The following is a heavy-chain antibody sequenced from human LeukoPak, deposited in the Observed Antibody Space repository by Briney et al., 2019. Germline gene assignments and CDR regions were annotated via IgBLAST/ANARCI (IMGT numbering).Heavy chain of an antibody. V-gene: IGHV1-2*02. Sequence: ASVKVSCKASGYTFTGYYMHWVRQAPGQGLEGMGWINPNSGGTNYAQKFQGRVTMTRDTSISTAYMELSSLRSEDTAVYYCATDDYGTGVGGYWGQGTLVTVSS. CDR2: INPNSGGT. CDR1: GYTFTGYY. D-gene: IGHD3-10*01. J-gene: IGHJ4*02. CDR3: ATDDYGTGVGGY.